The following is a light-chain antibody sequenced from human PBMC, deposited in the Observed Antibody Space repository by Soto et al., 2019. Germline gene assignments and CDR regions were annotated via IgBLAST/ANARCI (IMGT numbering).Light chain of an antibody. V-gene: IGLV2-14*03. CDR1: TSDVGAYNY. J-gene: IGLJ1*01. CDR2: DVS. Sequence: QSALTQPASVSGSPGQSITISFTGTTSDVGAYNYVSWYQQHPGKAPKLIIYDVSDRPSGVSNRFSGSKSVNTASLTISEIKTEDEADYYCSSYTSSSTKVFGTGTKVTVL. CDR3: SSYTSSSTKV.